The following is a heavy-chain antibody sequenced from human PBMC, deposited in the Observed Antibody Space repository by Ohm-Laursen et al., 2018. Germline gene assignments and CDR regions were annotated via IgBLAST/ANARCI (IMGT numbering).Heavy chain of an antibody. V-gene: IGHV3-23*01. Sequence: SLRLSCAASGFTFRTYDMYWVRQTPGKGLEWVSAISGSGGSTYYADSVKGRFTISRDNSKNTLDLQMKSLRVEDTAMYYCARGWGWFDPWGQGTLVTVSS. CDR3: ARGWGWFDP. D-gene: IGHD3-16*01. CDR2: ISGSGGST. J-gene: IGHJ5*02. CDR1: GFTFRTYD.